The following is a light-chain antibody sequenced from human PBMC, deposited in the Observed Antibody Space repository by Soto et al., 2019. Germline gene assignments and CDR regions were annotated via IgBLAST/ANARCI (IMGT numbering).Light chain of an antibody. V-gene: IGKV1-39*01. CDR3: QQYNSYSPWT. Sequence: DIQMTQSPSSLSASVGDRVTITCRASQSSSIYLNWYQQKPGKAPKLLIYAASSLQSGVPSRFSGSGSGTEFTLTISGLQPDDFATYYCQQYNSYSPWTFGPGTKVDIK. J-gene: IGKJ1*01. CDR2: AAS. CDR1: QSSSIY.